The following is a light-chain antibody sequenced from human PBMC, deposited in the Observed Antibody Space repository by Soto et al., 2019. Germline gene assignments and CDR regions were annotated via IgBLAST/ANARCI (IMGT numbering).Light chain of an antibody. CDR2: SNN. Sequence: QSALTQPPSASGTPGQRVTISCSGSSSNIGSNTVNWYQHLPGTAPKLLIYSNNQRPSGVPDRFPGSKSGTSASLAISGLQSEDEADYYCAAWDDSLNGYVFGTGTKVTVL. CDR3: AAWDDSLNGYV. V-gene: IGLV1-44*01. J-gene: IGLJ1*01. CDR1: SSNIGSNT.